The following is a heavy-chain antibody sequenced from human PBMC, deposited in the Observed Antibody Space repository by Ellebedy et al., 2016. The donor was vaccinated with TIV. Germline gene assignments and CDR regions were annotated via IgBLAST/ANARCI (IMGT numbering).Heavy chain of an antibody. Sequence: MPSETLSLTCTVSGGSISSSSYYWGWIRQPTGQGLECLGSIYYSGSTYYNPSLKRRVTISVDTSKNQFSLKRSTVTAADTAVFYGARRSSYGSGRKYFDDWGRGTRVTVSS. CDR1: GGSISSSSYY. V-gene: IGHV4-39*07. CDR3: ARRSSYGSGRKYFDD. D-gene: IGHD3-10*01. J-gene: IGHJ4*02. CDR2: IYYSGST.